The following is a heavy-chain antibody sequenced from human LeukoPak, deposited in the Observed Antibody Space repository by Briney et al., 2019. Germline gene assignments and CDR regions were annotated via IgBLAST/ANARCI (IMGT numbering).Heavy chain of an antibody. CDR3: ASRAVAGSRWFDP. CDR2: INHSGST. J-gene: IGHJ5*02. D-gene: IGHD6-19*01. Sequence: PSETLSLTCAVYGGPFSGYYWSWIRQPPGKGLEWIGEINHSGSTNYNPSLKSRVTISVDTSKNQFSLKLSSVTAADTAVYYCASRAVAGSRWFDPWGQGTLVTVSS. CDR1: GGPFSGYY. V-gene: IGHV4-34*01.